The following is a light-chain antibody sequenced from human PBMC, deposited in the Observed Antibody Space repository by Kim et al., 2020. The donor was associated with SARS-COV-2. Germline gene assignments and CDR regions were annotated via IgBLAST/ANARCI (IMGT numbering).Light chain of an antibody. CDR3: QQSYRSPIT. J-gene: IGKJ4*01. V-gene: IGKV1-39*01. Sequence: DTQMTQSPSSLSASVGDRVTITCRASQSIRTHLNWYQQRVGKAPKLLISAASSLESGVPSRFTGSGSGTDFALTLSSLQPEDCATYYCQQSYRSPITFGGGTKVEI. CDR1: QSIRTH. CDR2: AAS.